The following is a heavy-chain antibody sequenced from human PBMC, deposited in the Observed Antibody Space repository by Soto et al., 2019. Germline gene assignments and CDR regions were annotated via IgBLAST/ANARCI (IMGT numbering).Heavy chain of an antibody. CDR1: GITVSGYW. Sequence: EVQLVESGGGLVQPGGSLRLSCAASGITVSGYWMHWVRQAPGKGLVWVSQVNGDGSSTKYADSVKGRFTVSRDNAKDTLYLQMKSLRAEDTAFYFCARVRGGSGGKGAPLDYWGQGTLVTVSS. CDR3: ARVRGGSGGKGAPLDY. D-gene: IGHD2-15*01. V-gene: IGHV3-74*03. J-gene: IGHJ4*02. CDR2: VNGDGSST.